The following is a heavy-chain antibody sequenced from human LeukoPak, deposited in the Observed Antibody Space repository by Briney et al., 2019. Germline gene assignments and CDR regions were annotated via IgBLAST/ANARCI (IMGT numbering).Heavy chain of an antibody. D-gene: IGHD2-2*01. J-gene: IGHJ6*02. V-gene: IGHV3-7*04. CDR2: IKQDGSEK. CDR1: GFTFSSFW. CDR3: ARATYCSSTSCYHDYYYGMDV. Sequence: PGGSLRLSCAASGFTFSSFWMSWVRQAPGKGLEWVANIKQDGSEKYYVDSVKGRFTISRDNAKNSLYLQMNSLRAEDTAVYYCARATYCSSTSCYHDYYYGMDVWGQGTTVTVSS.